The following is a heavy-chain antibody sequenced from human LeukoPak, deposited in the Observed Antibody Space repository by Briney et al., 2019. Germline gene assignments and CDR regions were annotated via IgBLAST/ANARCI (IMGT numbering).Heavy chain of an antibody. Sequence: GGSLRLSCAASGFTFSNAWMSWVRQAPGKGLEWVGRIKSKTNGGTTDYAAPVKGRFTISRDDSKNTLYLQMNSLKTEDTAVYYCTTDLKWFGEYEVDYWGQGTLVTVSS. V-gene: IGHV3-15*01. D-gene: IGHD3-10*01. CDR3: TTDLKWFGEYEVDY. J-gene: IGHJ4*02. CDR2: IKSKTNGGTT. CDR1: GFTFSNAW.